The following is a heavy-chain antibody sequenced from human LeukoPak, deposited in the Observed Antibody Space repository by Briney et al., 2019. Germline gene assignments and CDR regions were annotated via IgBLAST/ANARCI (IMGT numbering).Heavy chain of an antibody. CDR3: ARDRGKWLASTNWFGP. CDR1: GGSFSGYY. D-gene: IGHD6-19*01. V-gene: IGHV4-34*01. J-gene: IGHJ5*02. CDR2: INHSGST. Sequence: SETLSLTCAVYGGSFSGYYWSWIRQPPGKGLEWIGEINHSGSTNYNPSLKSRVTISVDTSKNQFSLKLSSVTAADTAVYYCARDRGKWLASTNWFGPWGQGTLVTVSS.